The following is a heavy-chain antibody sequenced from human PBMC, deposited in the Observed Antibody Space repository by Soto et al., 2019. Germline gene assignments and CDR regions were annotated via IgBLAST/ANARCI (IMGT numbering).Heavy chain of an antibody. J-gene: IGHJ1*01. V-gene: IGHV4-34*01. CDR1: NGSFSGYY. CDR2: ITNSGYT. Sequence: SETLSLTCDVFNGSFSGYYWSWIRQPPGKGLEWIGEITNSGYTNYNPSLKNRVTILIDRSENHFSLKVTSVTAADTAVYYCARGLEYFQHWGQGTMVTVYS. CDR3: ARGLEYFQH.